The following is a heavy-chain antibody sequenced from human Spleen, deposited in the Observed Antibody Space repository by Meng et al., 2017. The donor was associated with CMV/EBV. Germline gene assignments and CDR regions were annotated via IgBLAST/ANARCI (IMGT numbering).Heavy chain of an antibody. J-gene: IGHJ5*02. Sequence: ASVKVSCKASGYSFTTYGISWVRQAPGQGLEWMGWISPYIGNTDYAQKFQGRVTMTADTSTNTAYMELRSLTSADTAIYYCARFYRLLYWFDPWGQGTLVTVS. D-gene: IGHD1-26*01. V-gene: IGHV1-18*01. CDR3: ARFYRLLYWFDP. CDR2: ISPYIGNT. CDR1: GYSFTTYG.